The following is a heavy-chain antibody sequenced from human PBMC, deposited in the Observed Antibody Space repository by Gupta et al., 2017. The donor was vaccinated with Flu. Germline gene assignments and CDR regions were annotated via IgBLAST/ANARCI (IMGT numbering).Heavy chain of an antibody. V-gene: IGHV3-30*18. CDR2: ISYDGSNK. CDR3: AKLSVEFGVWGSYRRTTNFDY. Sequence: GGGVVQPGRSLRLSCAASGFTFSSYGMHWVRQAPSKGLEWVAVISYDGSNKYYADSVKGRFTISRDNSKNTLYLQMNSLRAEDTAVYYCAKLSVEFGVWGSYRRTTNFDYWGQGTLVTVSS. CDR1: GFTFSSYG. D-gene: IGHD3-16*02. J-gene: IGHJ4*02.